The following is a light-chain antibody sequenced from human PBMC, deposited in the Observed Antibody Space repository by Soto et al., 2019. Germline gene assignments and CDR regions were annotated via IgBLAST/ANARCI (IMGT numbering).Light chain of an antibody. CDR1: GSDGGGYNY. CDR3: SSYTSSSTYV. J-gene: IGLJ1*01. Sequence: QSVLTQPASVSGSPGQSITISCNGTGSDGGGYNYVSWYQQHPGKAPKLMIYEVSNRPSGVSNRFSGSKSGNTASLTISGLQAEDEADYYCSSYTSSSTYVFGTGPKVTVL. V-gene: IGLV2-14*01. CDR2: EVS.